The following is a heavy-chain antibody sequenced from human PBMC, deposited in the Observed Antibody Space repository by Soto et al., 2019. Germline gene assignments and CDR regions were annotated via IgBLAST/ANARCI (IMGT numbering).Heavy chain of an antibody. CDR2: IWYDGSNK. D-gene: IGHD3-16*02. CDR1: GFTFSSYG. Sequence: QVQLVESGGGVVQPGRSLRLSCAASGFTFSSYGMHWVRQAPGKGLEWVAVIWYDGSNKYYADSVKGRFTISRDNSKNTLYLQMNSLRAEDTAVYYCARDQVVLDYYYGMDVWGQGTTVTVSS. V-gene: IGHV3-33*01. J-gene: IGHJ6*02. CDR3: ARDQVVLDYYYGMDV.